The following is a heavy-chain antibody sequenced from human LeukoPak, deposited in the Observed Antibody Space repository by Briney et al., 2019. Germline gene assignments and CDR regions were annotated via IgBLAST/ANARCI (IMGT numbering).Heavy chain of an antibody. CDR2: IYYSGST. J-gene: IGHJ4*02. Sequence: PSETLSLTCTVSGGSISSGSYYWVLIRQPPGKGLEWIGSIYYSGSTYYNPSLKSRVTISVDTSKNQFSLKLSSVTAADTAVYYCARVISSSGSDYWGQGTLVTVSS. CDR3: ARVISSSGSDY. V-gene: IGHV4-39*07. D-gene: IGHD6-19*01. CDR1: GGSISSGSYY.